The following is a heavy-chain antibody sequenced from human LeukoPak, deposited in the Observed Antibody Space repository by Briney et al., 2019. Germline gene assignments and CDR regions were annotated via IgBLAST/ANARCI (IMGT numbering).Heavy chain of an antibody. Sequence: PGGSLRLSCAVSGITLSNYGISWVRQAPGKGLEWVAGISDSGGRTNYADSVKGRFTISRDNSRNTLYLQMNSLRAEDTAVYFCAKRGVVIRVILVGFHKEAYYFDSWGQGALVTVSS. D-gene: IGHD3-22*01. CDR1: GITLSNYG. V-gene: IGHV3-23*01. CDR2: ISDSGGRT. CDR3: AKRGVVIRVILVGFHKEAYYFDS. J-gene: IGHJ4*02.